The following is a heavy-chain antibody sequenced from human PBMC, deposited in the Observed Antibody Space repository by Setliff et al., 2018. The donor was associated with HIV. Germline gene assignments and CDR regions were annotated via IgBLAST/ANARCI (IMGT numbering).Heavy chain of an antibody. CDR3: ASLDGSESPYIYYYYMDV. CDR2: INYRGNT. J-gene: IGHJ6*03. V-gene: IGHV4-39*01. Sequence: SETLSLTCTVSGGSISTSRYYWGWIRQPPGKGLEWIGSINYRGNTYYNPSLKSRAARSVDTSKNQISLKLSSVTAADTAVYYCASLDGSESPYIYYYYMDVWGKGTAVTVSS. CDR1: GGSISTSRYY. D-gene: IGHD3-10*01.